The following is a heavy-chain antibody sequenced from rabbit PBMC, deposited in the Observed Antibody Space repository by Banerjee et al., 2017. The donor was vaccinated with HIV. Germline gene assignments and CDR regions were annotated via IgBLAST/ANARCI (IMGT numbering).Heavy chain of an antibody. D-gene: IGHD1-1*01. J-gene: IGHJ4*01. Sequence: QEQLEESGGGLVQPEGSLTLTCTASGFSFSSSYWICWVRQAPGKGLEWIGCIYTGSSGSTYYASWAKGRFTISKTSSTTVTLQMTSLTAADTATYFCARDRYTLSSDYSYYFGLWGPGTLVTVS. V-gene: IGHV1S45*01. CDR3: ARDRYTLSSDYSYYFGL. CDR2: IYTGSSGST. CDR1: GFSFSSSYW.